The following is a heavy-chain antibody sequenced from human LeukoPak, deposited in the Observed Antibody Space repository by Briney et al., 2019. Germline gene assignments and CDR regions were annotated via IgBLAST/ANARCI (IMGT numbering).Heavy chain of an antibody. CDR3: ARGLFRGLRYFDWSNWFDP. V-gene: IGHV4-34*01. Sequence: SEALSLTCAVYGGSFSGYCWSWIRQPPGKGLEWIGEINHSGSTNYNPSLKSRVTISVDTSKNQISLKLSSVTAADTAVYYCARGLFRGLRYFDWSNWFDPWGQGTLVTVSS. CDR1: GGSFSGYC. CDR2: INHSGST. J-gene: IGHJ5*02. D-gene: IGHD3-9*01.